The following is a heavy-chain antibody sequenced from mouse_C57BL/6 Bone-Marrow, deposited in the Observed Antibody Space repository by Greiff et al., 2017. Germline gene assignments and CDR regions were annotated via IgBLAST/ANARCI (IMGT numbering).Heavy chain of an antibody. CDR1: GYTFTDYY. V-gene: IGHV1-19*01. J-gene: IGHJ2*01. D-gene: IGHD2-10*02. CDR2: INPYNGGT. CDR3: YEYPY. Sequence: EVKLMESGPVLVKPGASVKMSCKASGYTFTDYYMNWVQQSPGKSLEWIGVINPYNGGTSYNQKFKGKATLTVDKSSSTAYMELNSLTSEDSAVYSWYEYPYWGQGTMLTVSA.